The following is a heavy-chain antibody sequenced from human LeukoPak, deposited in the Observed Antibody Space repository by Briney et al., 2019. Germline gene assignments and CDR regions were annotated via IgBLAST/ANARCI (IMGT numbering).Heavy chain of an antibody. Sequence: GGSLRLSCAASGFTFSDYVMIWVRQAPGKGLEWVSGITASGDRTFYGDSVRGRFTMSRDNTKNTVYLQMNSLRVDDTAVYYCARRDIVVVVSASDYWGQGTWSPSPQ. CDR2: ITASGDRT. CDR3: ARRDIVVVVSASDY. D-gene: IGHD2-15*01. CDR1: GFTFSDYV. V-gene: IGHV3-23*01. J-gene: IGHJ4*02.